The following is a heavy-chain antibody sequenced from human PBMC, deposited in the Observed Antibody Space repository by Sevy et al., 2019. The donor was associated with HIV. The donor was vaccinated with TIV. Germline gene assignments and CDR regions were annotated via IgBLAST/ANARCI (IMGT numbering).Heavy chain of an antibody. CDR1: GFTFSSYA. J-gene: IGHJ4*02. D-gene: IGHD3-10*02. CDR3: AREGCSKPHDY. V-gene: IGHV3-23*01. Sequence: GGSLRLSCAASGFTFSSYAMSWVRQAPGKGLEWVSTFSFGCGKINYADSVKGRFTISRDHSKNTLYLQMHSLSAEDTAVYYCAREGCSKPHDYWGQGTLVTVSS. CDR2: FSFGCGKI.